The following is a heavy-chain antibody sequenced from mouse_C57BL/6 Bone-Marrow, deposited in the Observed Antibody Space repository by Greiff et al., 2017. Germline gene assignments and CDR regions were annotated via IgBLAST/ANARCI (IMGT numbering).Heavy chain of an antibody. CDR3: ARDYGSSPYYYAMDY. J-gene: IGHJ4*01. CDR2: IDPSDSYT. CDR1: GYTFTSYW. V-gene: IGHV1-50*01. Sequence: VQLQQPGAELVKPGASVKLSCKASGYTFTSYWMQWVKQRPGQGLEWIGEIDPSDSYTNYNQKFKGKATLTVDTSSSTAYMQLSSLTSEDSAVYYCARDYGSSPYYYAMDYWGQGTSVTVSS. D-gene: IGHD1-1*01.